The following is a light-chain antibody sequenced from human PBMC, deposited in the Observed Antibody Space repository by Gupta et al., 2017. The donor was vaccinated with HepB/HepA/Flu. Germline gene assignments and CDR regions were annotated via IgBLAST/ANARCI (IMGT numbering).Light chain of an antibody. CDR3: QVWDRLSDHVV. Sequence: SYVLTQSPSVSVAPGKTARITCGGKDIGTKNVHWYQQRPGQAPVLVIYDDRDRPSGIPERISGSNSGNTATLTISRVEAGDEADYYCQVWDRLSDHVVFGGGTKLTVL. CDR1: DIGTKN. V-gene: IGLV3-21*03. J-gene: IGLJ2*01. CDR2: DDR.